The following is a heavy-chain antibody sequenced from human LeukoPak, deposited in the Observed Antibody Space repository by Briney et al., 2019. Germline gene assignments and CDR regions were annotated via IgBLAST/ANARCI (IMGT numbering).Heavy chain of an antibody. CDR2: ISHDGSNK. CDR1: GFTVSSNY. J-gene: IGHJ4*02. V-gene: IGHV3-30-3*01. Sequence: GGSLRLSCAASGFTVSSNYMSWVRQAPGKGLEWVAVISHDGSNKYYADSVKGRFTISRDNSKNTLYLQMNSLRAEDTAVYYCARDDQDYSSGWYIIDYWGQGTLVTVSS. D-gene: IGHD6-19*01. CDR3: ARDDQDYSSGWYIIDY.